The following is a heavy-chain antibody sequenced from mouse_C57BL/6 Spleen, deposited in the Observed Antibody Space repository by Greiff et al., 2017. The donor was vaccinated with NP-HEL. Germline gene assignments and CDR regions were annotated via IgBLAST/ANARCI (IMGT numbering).Heavy chain of an antibody. CDR2: IHPNSGST. J-gene: IGHJ2*01. D-gene: IGHD1-1*01. CDR3: ALITTVVATDY. Sequence: QVHVKQPGAELVKPGASVKLSCKASGYTFTSYWMHWVKQRPGQGLEWIGMIHPNSGSTNYNEKFKSKATLTVDKSSSTAYMQLSSLTSDDSAVYYCALITTVVATDYWGQGTTLTVSS. CDR1: GYTFTSYW. V-gene: IGHV1-64*01.